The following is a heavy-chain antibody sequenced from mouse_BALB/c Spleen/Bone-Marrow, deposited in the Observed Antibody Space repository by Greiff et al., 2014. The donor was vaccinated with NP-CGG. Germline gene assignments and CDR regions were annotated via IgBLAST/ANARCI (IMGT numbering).Heavy chain of an antibody. CDR1: GFTFSDFY. J-gene: IGHJ4*01. CDR2: ISDGGSYT. V-gene: IGHV5-4*02. CDR3: TRDRGVQGYAMDY. D-gene: IGHD2-14*01. Sequence: DVHLVESGGGLVKPGGSLKLSCAASGFTFSDFYMYWVRQTPEKRLEWVATISDGGSYTYYPDSVKGRFTISRDDAKNNLYLQMSSLKSEDTAMYYCTRDRGVQGYAMDYWGQGTSVTVSS.